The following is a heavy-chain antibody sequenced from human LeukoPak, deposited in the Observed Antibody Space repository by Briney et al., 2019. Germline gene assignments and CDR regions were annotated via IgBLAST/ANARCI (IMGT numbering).Heavy chain of an antibody. J-gene: IGHJ6*03. CDR1: GYSISSGYY. CDR2: IYHSGST. Sequence: SETLSLTCTVSGYSISSGYYWGWIRQPPGKWLEWIGSIYHSGSTYYNPSLKSRVTISVDTSKNQFSLKLSSVTAADTAVYYCAREIYCSSTSCQTLRYYYYMDVWGKGTTVTISS. V-gene: IGHV4-38-2*02. D-gene: IGHD2-2*01. CDR3: AREIYCSSTSCQTLRYYYYMDV.